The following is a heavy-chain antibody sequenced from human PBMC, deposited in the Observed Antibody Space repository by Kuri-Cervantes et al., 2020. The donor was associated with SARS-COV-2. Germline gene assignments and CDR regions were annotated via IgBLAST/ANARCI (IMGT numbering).Heavy chain of an antibody. V-gene: IGHV3-23*01. J-gene: IGHJ4*02. D-gene: IGHD3/OR15-3a*01. Sequence: GESLKISCAASGFAFSDYAVSWVRQAPGRGLEWVSAISGPGASSYYADSVRGRFTISRDNSKNTLNLQMNSLRAEDTAVYYCAKSLDRIGHAMGPFDSWGQGTLVTVSS. CDR2: ISGPGASS. CDR3: AKSLDRIGHAMGPFDS. CDR1: GFAFSDYA.